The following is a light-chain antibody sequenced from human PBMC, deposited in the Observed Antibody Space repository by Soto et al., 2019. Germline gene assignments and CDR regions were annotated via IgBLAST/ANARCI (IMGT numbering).Light chain of an antibody. Sequence: EIVLTQSPGTLSVSPGERATLSCTASQSLRSNFLAWYQQKPGQAPRLLIYDASSRATGIPDRFSGSGSGTDFTLTISRLEPEDFAVYYCQQYGSSPPRLTFGGGTKVDIK. CDR1: QSLRSNF. CDR2: DAS. CDR3: QQYGSSPPRLT. V-gene: IGKV3-20*01. J-gene: IGKJ4*01.